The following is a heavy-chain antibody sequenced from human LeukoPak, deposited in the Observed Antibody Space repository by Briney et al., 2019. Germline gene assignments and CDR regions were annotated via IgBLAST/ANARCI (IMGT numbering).Heavy chain of an antibody. CDR2: IIPIFGTA. CDR1: GGTFSSYA. CDR3: ARTTDGWFDP. Sequence: GASVKVSCKASGGTFSSYAISWGRHAPGQGLEWMGGIIPIFGTANYAQKFQGRVTITTDESTSTAYMELSSLRSEDTAVYYCARTTDGWFDPWGQGTLVTVSS. D-gene: IGHD1-14*01. J-gene: IGHJ5*02. V-gene: IGHV1-69*05.